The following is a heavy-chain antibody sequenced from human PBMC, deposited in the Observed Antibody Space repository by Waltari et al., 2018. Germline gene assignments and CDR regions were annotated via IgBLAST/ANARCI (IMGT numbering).Heavy chain of an antibody. CDR2: IYYSGST. CDR1: GGSISSYY. CDR3: ARDRVVPAAMNYYYYGMDV. Sequence: ESGPGLVKPSETLSLTCTVSGGSISSYYWSWIRQPPGKGLEWIGYIYYSGSTHYNPSLKSRVTISVDTSKNQFSLKLSSVTAADTAVYYCARDRVVPAAMNYYYYGMDVWGQGTTVTVSS. J-gene: IGHJ6*02. D-gene: IGHD2-2*01. V-gene: IGHV4-59*01.